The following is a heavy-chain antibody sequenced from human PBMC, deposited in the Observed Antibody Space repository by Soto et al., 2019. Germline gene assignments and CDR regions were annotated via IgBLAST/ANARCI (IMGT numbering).Heavy chain of an antibody. CDR1: VSMNTDND. D-gene: IGHD4-17*01. V-gene: IGHV1-18*04. CDR3: AKGSDYDDYPFSF. J-gene: IGHJ4*02. Sequence: SVKPTCKARVSMNTDNDLHSRLQAPGQENEWMGWISAYNGNTNYAQKLQGRVTMTTDTSTSTAYMELRSLRSDDTAVYYCAKGSDYDDYPFSFRAQGTLV. CDR2: ISAYNGNT.